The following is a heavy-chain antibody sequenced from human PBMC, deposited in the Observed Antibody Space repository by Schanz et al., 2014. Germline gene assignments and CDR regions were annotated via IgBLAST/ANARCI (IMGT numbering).Heavy chain of an antibody. CDR2: IYSGGST. V-gene: IGHV3-53*01. J-gene: IGHJ3*02. Sequence: HLVESGGGLIQPGGSLRLSCAASGFTVSDNYMTWVRQAPGKGLEWVSVIYSGGSTYYADSVKGRFTISRDNSKNTLYLQMNSLRAEDTALYYCASERGYSYGYGAFDIWGQGTMVPVSS. D-gene: IGHD5-18*01. CDR3: ASERGYSYGYGAFDI. CDR1: GFTVSDNY.